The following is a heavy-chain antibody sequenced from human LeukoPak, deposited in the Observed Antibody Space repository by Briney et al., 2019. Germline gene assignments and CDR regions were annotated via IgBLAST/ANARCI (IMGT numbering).Heavy chain of an antibody. Sequence: GGSLRLSCAASGFTFRGYGMHWVRQAPGKGLEWVAVISSDGSTDYYGDSVKGRFTISRDNPKNTLYLQMNSLRAEDTAVYYCAKAVGEVVGYYYDYWGQGTLVTVSS. CDR1: GFTFRGYG. J-gene: IGHJ4*02. CDR2: ISSDGSTD. D-gene: IGHD1-26*01. V-gene: IGHV3-30*18. CDR3: AKAVGEVVGYYYDY.